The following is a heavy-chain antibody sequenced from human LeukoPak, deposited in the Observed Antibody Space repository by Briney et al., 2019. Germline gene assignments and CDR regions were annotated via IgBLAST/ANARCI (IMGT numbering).Heavy chain of an antibody. CDR2: IVGYNGNT. Sequence: ASVKVSCKASGYTFHDYGITWVRQAPGQGLEWMGWIVGYNGNTNYAQKLQGRVTMTTDASTTTAYMELRSLRSDDTAVYYCARGGVAVAGTWDDYYYYHMDVWGKGTPVTISS. V-gene: IGHV1-18*01. CDR3: ARGGVAVAGTWDDYYYYHMDV. D-gene: IGHD6-19*01. CDR1: GYTFHDYG. J-gene: IGHJ6*03.